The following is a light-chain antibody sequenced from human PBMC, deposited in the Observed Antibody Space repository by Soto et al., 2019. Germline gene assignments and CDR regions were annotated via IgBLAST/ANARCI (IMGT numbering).Light chain of an antibody. V-gene: IGKV1-5*03. Sequence: DIQMTQSPSTLSASVGDRVAITCRASQSVSGWLAWYQQKPGKVPKLLIYQASTLEDGVPSRFSGSGSGTDFTLTISSLQPDDSATDYCQHYNDYSYTFGPGTNLEIK. CDR2: QAS. CDR3: QHYNDYSYT. J-gene: IGKJ2*01. CDR1: QSVSGW.